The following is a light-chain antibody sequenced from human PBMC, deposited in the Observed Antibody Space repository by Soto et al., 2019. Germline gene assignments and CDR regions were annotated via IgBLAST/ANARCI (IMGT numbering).Light chain of an antibody. CDR2: GAS. V-gene: IGKV3D-15*01. Sequence: DIVMTQSPATLSVSPGERATLSCRASQTISSNLAWYQQKPGQAPRLLIYGASSRATGIPDRFSGSGSGTEFTLTISSLQPEDFATYYCHQLNSYPRTFGQGTKVDIK. CDR3: HQLNSYPRT. CDR1: QTISSN. J-gene: IGKJ1*01.